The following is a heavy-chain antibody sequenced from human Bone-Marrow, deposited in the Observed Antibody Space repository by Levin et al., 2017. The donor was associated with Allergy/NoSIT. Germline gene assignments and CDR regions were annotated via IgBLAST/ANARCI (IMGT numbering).Heavy chain of an antibody. J-gene: IGHJ4*02. V-gene: IGHV4-39*01. CDR3: ARHKYNWGTYNFDL. D-gene: IGHD3-16*01. Sequence: RTGGSLRLSCSVSGGSISSSYSYWGWIRQPPGKGLEWMGTIYYSGSTYSTPSLKSRITISVDTSKNQFSLKLSSVTAADTAVYYCARHKYNWGTYNFDLWGQGSLVAVSS. CDR2: IYYSGST. CDR1: GGSISSSYSY.